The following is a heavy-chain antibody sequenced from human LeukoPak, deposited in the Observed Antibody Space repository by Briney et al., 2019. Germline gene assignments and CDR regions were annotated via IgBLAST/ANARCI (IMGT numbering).Heavy chain of an antibody. D-gene: IGHD3-22*01. CDR3: ARGPPSSPYYYDSSGYYPFDY. V-gene: IGHV1-2*06. J-gene: IGHJ4*02. Sequence: ASVKVSCKASGYTFTGYYMHWVRQAPGQGLEWMGRINPNSGGTNYAQKFQGRVTMTRDTSISTAYMELSRLRSDDTAVYYCARGPPSSPYYYDSSGYYPFDYRGQGTLVTVSS. CDR2: INPNSGGT. CDR1: GYTFTGYY.